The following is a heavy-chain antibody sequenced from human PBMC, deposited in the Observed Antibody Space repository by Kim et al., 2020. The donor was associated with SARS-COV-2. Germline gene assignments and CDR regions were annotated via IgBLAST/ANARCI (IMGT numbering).Heavy chain of an antibody. Sequence: GGSLRLSCAVSGFTIDSYGLHWVRQAPGKGLEWVALISYDGSDQYYADSVMGRFAISKDNSKNTRYLQMNSLRAQDTAIYYCVKDNGVDYYESSGYFDRWGQGTLFTVSS. J-gene: IGHJ4*02. V-gene: IGHV3-30*12. CDR2: ISYDGSDQ. D-gene: IGHD3-22*01. CDR3: VKDNGVDYYESSGYFDR. CDR1: GFTIDSYG.